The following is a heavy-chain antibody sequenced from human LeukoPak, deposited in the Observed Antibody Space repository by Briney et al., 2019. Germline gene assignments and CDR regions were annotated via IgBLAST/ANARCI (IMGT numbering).Heavy chain of an antibody. CDR3: ARGGSSWYTFPGRIDY. V-gene: IGHV3-11*01. CDR2: ISHTGSPT. J-gene: IGHJ4*02. D-gene: IGHD6-13*01. CDR1: GYTFSDFY. Sequence: SGGSLRLSCAASGYTFSDFYMSWIRQAPGKGLEWISYISHTGSPTYYADSVKGRFTISRDNAKTSLYRQMNSLRAEDTAVYYCARGGSSWYTFPGRIDYWGQGILVTVSS.